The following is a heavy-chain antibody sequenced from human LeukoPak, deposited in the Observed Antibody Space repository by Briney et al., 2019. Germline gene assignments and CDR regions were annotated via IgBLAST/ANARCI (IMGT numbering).Heavy chain of an antibody. CDR2: IMQDGSEK. D-gene: IGHD6-13*01. CDR3: AREVYSSSRPADAFDI. V-gene: IGHV3-7*01. CDR1: GFSFSTYW. Sequence: PGGSLRLSCVGSGFSFSTYWMSWVRQAPGKGLEWVANIMQDGSEKNCVDSVKGRFTISRDNARNSLYLQMNSLGAEDTAVYYCAREVYSSSRPADAFDIWGQGTVVTVSS. J-gene: IGHJ3*02.